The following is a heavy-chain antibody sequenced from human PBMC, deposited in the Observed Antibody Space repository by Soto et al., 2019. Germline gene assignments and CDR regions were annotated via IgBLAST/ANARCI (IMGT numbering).Heavy chain of an antibody. D-gene: IGHD3-10*01. J-gene: IGHJ4*02. Sequence: EASVKVSCKASGYTFTSYYMHWVRQAPGQGLEWMGIINPSGGSTSYAQKFQGRVTMTRDTSTSTVYMELSSLRSEDTAVYYCARGEGTSWFGESEAHFYGYWGQGTLVTVSS. CDR2: INPSGGST. CDR1: GYTFTSYY. V-gene: IGHV1-46*01. CDR3: ARGEGTSWFGESEAHFYGY.